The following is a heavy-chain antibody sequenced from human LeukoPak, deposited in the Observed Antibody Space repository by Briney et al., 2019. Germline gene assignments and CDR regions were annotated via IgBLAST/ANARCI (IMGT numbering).Heavy chain of an antibody. Sequence: PGGSLRLSYAASGFTFSSYAMSWVRQAPGKGLEWVSAISGSGGSTYYADSVKGRFTISRDNSKNTLYLQMNSLRAEDTAVYYCAKSMVRGVIITAPVHWGQGTLVTVSS. V-gene: IGHV3-23*01. CDR2: ISGSGGST. J-gene: IGHJ4*02. CDR3: AKSMVRGVIITAPVH. D-gene: IGHD3-10*01. CDR1: GFTFSSYA.